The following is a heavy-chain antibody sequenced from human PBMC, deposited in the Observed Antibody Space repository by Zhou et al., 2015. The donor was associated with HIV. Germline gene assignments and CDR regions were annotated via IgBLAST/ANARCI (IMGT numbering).Heavy chain of an antibody. CDR3: ARAGVDIVATLYYYYGMDV. V-gene: IGHV1-69*06. Sequence: QVQLVQSGVEVKKPGASMKVSCKASGYPFISYGISWVRQAPGQGLEWMGGIIPIFGTANYAQKFQGRVTITADKSTSTAYMELSSLRSEDTAVYYCARAGVDIVATLYYYYGMDVWGQGTTVTVSS. D-gene: IGHD5-12*01. CDR2: IIPIFGTA. J-gene: IGHJ6*02. CDR1: GYPFISYG.